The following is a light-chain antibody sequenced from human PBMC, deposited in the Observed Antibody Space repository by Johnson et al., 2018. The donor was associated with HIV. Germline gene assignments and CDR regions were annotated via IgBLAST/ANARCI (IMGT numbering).Light chain of an antibody. CDR3: GTWDSSLSAVV. CDR2: DNN. V-gene: IGLV1-51*01. J-gene: IGLJ1*01. CDR1: NSNIGNNY. Sequence: QSVLTQPPSVSAAPGQKVTISCSGSNSNIGNNYVSWYQQLPGTAPKLLIYDNNKRPSGIPDRFSGSKSGTSATLGITGLQTGDDADYYCGTWDSSLSAVVFGTGTKVTVL.